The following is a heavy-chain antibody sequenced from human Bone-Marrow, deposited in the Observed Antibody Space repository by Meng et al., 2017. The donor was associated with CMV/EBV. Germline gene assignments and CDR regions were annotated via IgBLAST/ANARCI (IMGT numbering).Heavy chain of an antibody. D-gene: IGHD1-14*01. J-gene: IGHJ4*02. Sequence: ASVKVSCKASAYMLVSPAIISWVRQAPGQGLEWVGWIRTDQSDRKIAATFQGRVSLSAATTTSTVYMELRGLRSDDTAIYYCARGGAQTDFDSWGRGTRVTGSS. V-gene: IGHV1-18*04. CDR1: AYMLVSPA. CDR3: ARGGAQTDFDS. CDR2: IRTDQSDR.